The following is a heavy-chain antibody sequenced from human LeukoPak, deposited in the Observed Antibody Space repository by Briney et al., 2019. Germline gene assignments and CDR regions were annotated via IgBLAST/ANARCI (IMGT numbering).Heavy chain of an antibody. CDR1: GYSFTSYW. J-gene: IGHJ4*01. CDR3: ARHHDYGDYGCFDY. D-gene: IGHD4-17*01. Sequence: GESLQISCKGSGYSFTSYWIGWVRQMPGKGLEWMGIIYPGDSDTRYSPSFQGQVTISADKSIRTAYLQWSSLKASDTAIYYCARHHDYGDYGCFDYSGQGTLVTVSS. CDR2: IYPGDSDT. V-gene: IGHV5-51*01.